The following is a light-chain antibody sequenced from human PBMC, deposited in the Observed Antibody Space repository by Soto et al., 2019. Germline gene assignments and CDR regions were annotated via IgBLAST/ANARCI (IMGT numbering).Light chain of an antibody. CDR2: DAS. CDR3: QQRSNWPPYT. V-gene: IGKV3-11*01. J-gene: IGKJ2*01. CDR1: QSVNSY. Sequence: EIVFTQSPATLFLSPGEKATLSFQARQSVNSYLAWYQQKPGQAPRLLIYDASNRATGIPARFSGSGSGTDFTLTISSLEPEDFAVYYCQQRSNWPPYTFGQGTKLEIK.